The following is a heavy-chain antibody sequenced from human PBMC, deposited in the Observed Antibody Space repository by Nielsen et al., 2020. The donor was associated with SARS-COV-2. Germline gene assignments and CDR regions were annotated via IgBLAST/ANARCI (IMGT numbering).Heavy chain of an antibody. Sequence: GESLKISCAASGFTFSSYGMHWVRQAPGKGLEWVAVISYDGSNKYYADSVKGRFTISRDNSKNTLYLQMNSLRAEDTAVYYCAKLPSGNDAFGIWGQGTMVTVSS. CDR3: AKLPSGNDAFGI. D-gene: IGHD3-10*01. J-gene: IGHJ3*02. V-gene: IGHV3-30*18. CDR2: ISYDGSNK. CDR1: GFTFSSYG.